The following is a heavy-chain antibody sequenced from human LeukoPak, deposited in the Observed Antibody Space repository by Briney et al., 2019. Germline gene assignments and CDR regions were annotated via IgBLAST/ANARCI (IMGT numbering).Heavy chain of an antibody. CDR1: GFTLGSHD. CDR3: VREARGYHYTYFDY. CDR2: VSSGFHA. J-gene: IGHJ4*02. V-gene: IGHV3-13*01. Sequence: GGSLRLSCTASGFTLGSHDMHWVRQIPGQGLEWVAAVSSGFHAFFADSVQGRFTVSREDARNSLYLQMTSLRAGDTAVYYCVREARGYHYTYFDYWGQGTLVTVSS. D-gene: IGHD5-18*01.